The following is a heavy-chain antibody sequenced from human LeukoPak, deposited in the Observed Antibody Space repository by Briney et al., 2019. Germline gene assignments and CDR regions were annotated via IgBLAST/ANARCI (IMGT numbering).Heavy chain of an antibody. D-gene: IGHD1-1*01. CDR3: VRQPRVHTPDF. CDR1: GYTFTNFW. Sequence: GESLKISCEGSGYTFTNFWIGWVRQMPGKGLEWMGIVSPSDSDTRYSPSFQGQVTISADKSITAAYLQWSSLKASDTATYYCVRQPRVHTPDFWGQGTLVTVSS. CDR2: VSPSDSDT. J-gene: IGHJ4*02. V-gene: IGHV5-51*01.